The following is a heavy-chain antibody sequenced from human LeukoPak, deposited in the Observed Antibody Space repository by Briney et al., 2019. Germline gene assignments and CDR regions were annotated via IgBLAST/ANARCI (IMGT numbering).Heavy chain of an antibody. CDR3: ARGRKYSSGYLWAFDI. CDR1: GDSISSGDYY. CDR2: ISSSGST. Sequence: PSQTLSLTCTVSGDSISSGDYYWSWIRQPAGKGLEWIGRISSSGSTNYNPSLKSRVTISVDTSKNQFSLKLSSVTADDTAVYYCARGRKYSSGYLWAFDIWGQGTMVTVSS. V-gene: IGHV4-61*02. J-gene: IGHJ3*02. D-gene: IGHD3-22*01.